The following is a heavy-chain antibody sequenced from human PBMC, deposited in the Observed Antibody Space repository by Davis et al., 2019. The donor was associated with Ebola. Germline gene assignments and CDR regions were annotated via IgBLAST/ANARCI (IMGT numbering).Heavy chain of an antibody. CDR3: AKNPRKAYDILTGYRNYYYCDY. D-gene: IGHD3-9*01. CDR1: GFTFSSYG. J-gene: IGHJ4*02. Sequence: PGGSLRLSCAASGFTFSSYGMHWVRQAPGKGLEWVAVISYDGSNKYYADSVKGRFTISRDNSKNTLYLQMNSLRAEDTAVYYCAKNPRKAYDILTGYRNYYYCDYWGQGTLVTVSS. CDR2: ISYDGSNK. V-gene: IGHV3-30*18.